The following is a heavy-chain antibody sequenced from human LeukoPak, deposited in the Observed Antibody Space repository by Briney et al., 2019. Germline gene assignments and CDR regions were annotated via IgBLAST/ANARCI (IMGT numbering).Heavy chain of an antibody. CDR1: GGSISSGSYY. CDR3: ARERVGERWLQSHAFDI. D-gene: IGHD5-24*01. V-gene: IGHV4-61*02. J-gene: IGHJ3*02. CDR2: IYTSGST. Sequence: SETLSLTCTVSGGSISSGSYYWGWIRQPAGKGLEWIGRIYTSGSTNYNPSLKSRVTISVDTSMNQFSLKLSSVTAADTAVYYCARERVGERWLQSHAFDIWGQGTMVTVSS.